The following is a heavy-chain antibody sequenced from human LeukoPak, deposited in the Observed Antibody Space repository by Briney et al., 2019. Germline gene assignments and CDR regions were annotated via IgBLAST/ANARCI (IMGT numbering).Heavy chain of an antibody. CDR2: ISPTSHKI. J-gene: IGHJ6*02. D-gene: IGHD3-10*01. V-gene: IGHV3-48*02. Sequence: GGSLRLSCVASELIFSDYSMNWVRQAPGKGLEWISHISPTSHKIYYADPVKGRFTISRDNVKNSLYLQMHSLRDEDSAVYYCASTIGDVWGRGTTVIVSS. CDR1: ELIFSDYS. CDR3: ASTIGDV.